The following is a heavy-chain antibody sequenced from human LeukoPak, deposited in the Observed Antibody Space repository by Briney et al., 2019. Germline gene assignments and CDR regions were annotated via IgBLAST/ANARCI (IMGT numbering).Heavy chain of an antibody. Sequence: ASVKASCKASGYTFISYGISWVRQAPGQGLEWMGWITTSNGNTNYAQKFQGKFTMTSDTSTSTAYMELRSLRSDDTAVYYCGRVINGFIDYWGQGTVVTVSS. CDR1: GYTFISYG. D-gene: IGHD2-8*01. J-gene: IGHJ4*02. V-gene: IGHV1-18*01. CDR3: GRVINGFIDY. CDR2: ITTSNGNT.